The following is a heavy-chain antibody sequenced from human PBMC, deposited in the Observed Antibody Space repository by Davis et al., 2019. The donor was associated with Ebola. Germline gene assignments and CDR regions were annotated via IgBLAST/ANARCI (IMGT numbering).Heavy chain of an antibody. D-gene: IGHD3-22*01. CDR3: ARDGPNYDVDY. CDR2: IRSEATSQ. CDR1: GFTVSSNH. V-gene: IGHV3-30*02. Sequence: PGGSLRLSCAASGFTVSSNHMSWVRQAPGKGLEWVAFIRSEATSQDYGKSVQGRFFISRDDSKNTLYLQMNSLRVDDTAVYFCARDGPNYDVDYWGQGTLVTVSA. J-gene: IGHJ4*02.